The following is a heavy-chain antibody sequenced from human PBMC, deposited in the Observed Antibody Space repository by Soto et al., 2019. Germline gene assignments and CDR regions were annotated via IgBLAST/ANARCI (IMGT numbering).Heavy chain of an antibody. CDR1: GFTFSNYA. J-gene: IGHJ5*02. V-gene: IGHV3-48*01. CDR3: TRGCTGSCWFEH. CDR2: ISSSGHII. Sequence: EVQLVESGGGLVQPGGSLRLSCAASGFTFSNYAMAWVRQAPGKGLEWLSYISSSGHIITYEESAKGRFTVFRDTAKNSLYLQLSSLRAEDTAVYSCTRGCTGSCWFEHWGQGTLVTVSS. D-gene: IGHD6-13*01.